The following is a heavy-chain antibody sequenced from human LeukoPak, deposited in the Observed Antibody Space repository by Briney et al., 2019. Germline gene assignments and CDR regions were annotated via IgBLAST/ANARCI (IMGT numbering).Heavy chain of an antibody. J-gene: IGHJ3*02. CDR3: ARGPSEEPPTYDAFDI. CDR1: GGSISSGGYS. D-gene: IGHD1-26*01. Sequence: PSETLSLTCTVSGGSISSGGYSWSWIRQPPGKGLEWIGYIYHSGSTYYNPSLKSRVTISVDRSKNQFSLKLNSVTAADTAVYYCARGPSEEPPTYDAFDIWGQGTMVTVSS. V-gene: IGHV4-30-2*01. CDR2: IYHSGST.